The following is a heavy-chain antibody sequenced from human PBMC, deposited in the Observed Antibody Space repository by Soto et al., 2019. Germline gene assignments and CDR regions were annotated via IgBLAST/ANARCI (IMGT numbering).Heavy chain of an antibody. CDR1: GFIFSDYS. CDR2: ISTGRTTK. V-gene: IGHV3-48*02. CDR3: ARHGYGDAFDF. D-gene: IGHD4-17*01. J-gene: IGHJ4*02. Sequence: LRLSCRGSGFIFSDYSFNWVRQAPGKGLERVSYISTGRTTKFYADSVKGRFTISRDNARKSVYLEMNSLRNEDTAVYYCARHGYGDAFDFWGRGTLVTVSS.